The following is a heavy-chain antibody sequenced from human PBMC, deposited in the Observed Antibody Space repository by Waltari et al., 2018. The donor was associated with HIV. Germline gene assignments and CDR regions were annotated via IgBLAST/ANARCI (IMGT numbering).Heavy chain of an antibody. J-gene: IGHJ4*02. Sequence: QVHLQESGPGLVKPSETLSLTCTVSGGPISSYYWSWTRQPPGKGLEWIGYIYYSGSTTYNPSLKSRVTISVDTSKNQFSLKLSSVTAADTAVYYCARQTAMVTSYFDYWGQGTLVTVSS. CDR1: GGPISSYY. V-gene: IGHV4-59*01. CDR3: ARQTAMVTSYFDY. CDR2: IYYSGST. D-gene: IGHD5-18*01.